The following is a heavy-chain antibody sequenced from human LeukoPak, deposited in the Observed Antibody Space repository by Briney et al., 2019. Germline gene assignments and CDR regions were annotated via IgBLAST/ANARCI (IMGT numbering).Heavy chain of an antibody. J-gene: IGHJ4*02. CDR1: GYTFTGYY. CDR3: ARGTYCGGDCIGN. CDR2: INPNSGGT. Sequence: ASLKVSRKASGYTFTGYYIHWVRQAPGHGLEWMGWINPNSGGTNYAQKIQGRVTMTRDTSISTAYMELSRLRSDDTAVYYCARGTYCGGDCIGNWGQGTLVIVSS. D-gene: IGHD2-21*02. V-gene: IGHV1-2*02.